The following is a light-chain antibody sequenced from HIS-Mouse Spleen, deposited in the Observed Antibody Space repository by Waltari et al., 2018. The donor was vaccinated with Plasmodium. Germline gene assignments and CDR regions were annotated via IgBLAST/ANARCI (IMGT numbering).Light chain of an antibody. CDR2: DAS. V-gene: IGKV3-11*01. Sequence: EIVLTPSAASLSLSPGERATVSCRASQSVSSYLAWYQQKPGQAPRLLIYDASNRATGIPARFSGSGSGTDFTLTISSLEPEDFAVYYCQQRSNWPRVLTFGGGTKVEIK. CDR1: QSVSSY. CDR3: QQRSNWPRVLT. J-gene: IGKJ4*01.